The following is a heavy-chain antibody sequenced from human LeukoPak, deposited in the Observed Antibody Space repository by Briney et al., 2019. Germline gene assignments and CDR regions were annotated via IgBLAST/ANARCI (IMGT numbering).Heavy chain of an antibody. D-gene: IGHD1-14*01. CDR1: GFSFSSYW. CDR3: ARDQTQTGPTTVDH. J-gene: IGHJ4*02. Sequence: GGSLRLSCVASGFSFSSYWMHWVRQDPGRGLMWVARIGSDGCDTKCGDSVKGRFTLSRDNAKNTLYLQKNRLSAEDTGVFYCARDQTQTGPTTVDHWGQGTQVTVSS. CDR2: IGSDGCDT. V-gene: IGHV3-74*01.